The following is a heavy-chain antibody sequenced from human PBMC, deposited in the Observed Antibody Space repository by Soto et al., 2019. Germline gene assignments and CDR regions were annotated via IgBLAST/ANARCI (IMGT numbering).Heavy chain of an antibody. CDR3: ARDDGLGLSPYYGMDG. CDR2: INSDETIT. V-gene: IGHV3-74*01. CDR1: GFTFSNHW. D-gene: IGHD3-10*01. Sequence: PGGSLRLSCAASGFTFSNHWMHWVRQGPGKGLVWVSRINSDETITSYADSVKGRFTISRDNAKNTLYLQMSSLRVEDTALYYCARDDGLGLSPYYGMDGCGQGTTVTVS. J-gene: IGHJ6*02.